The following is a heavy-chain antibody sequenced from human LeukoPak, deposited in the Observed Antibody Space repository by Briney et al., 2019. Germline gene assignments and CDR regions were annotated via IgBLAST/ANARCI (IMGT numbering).Heavy chain of an antibody. CDR2: INPDSGAA. Sequence: VASVKVSCKASGYTLTSYFMHWVRQAPGHGLEWMGWINPDSGAANYAQKFQGRVTMTRDTSMTTAYMELSSLMSDETAVYYCARRFYDEFGPWGQGTLVTVSS. CDR3: ARRFYDEFGP. CDR1: GYTLTSYF. D-gene: IGHD2/OR15-2a*01. J-gene: IGHJ5*02. V-gene: IGHV1-2*02.